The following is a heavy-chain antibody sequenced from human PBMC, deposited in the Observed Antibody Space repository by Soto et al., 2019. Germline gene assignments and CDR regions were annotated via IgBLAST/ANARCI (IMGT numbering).Heavy chain of an antibody. CDR1: GGSFSGYY. J-gene: IGHJ6*02. D-gene: IGHD3-10*01. Sequence: QVQLQQWGAGLLKPSETLSLTCAVYGGSFSGYYWSWIRQPPGKGLEWIGEINHSGSTNYNPSLKSRVTISVDKSKNQFSRKLSSVTAADTAVYYCARWSWPYYDGRDVWGQGTTVTVSS. V-gene: IGHV4-34*01. CDR3: ARWSWPYYDGRDV. CDR2: INHSGST.